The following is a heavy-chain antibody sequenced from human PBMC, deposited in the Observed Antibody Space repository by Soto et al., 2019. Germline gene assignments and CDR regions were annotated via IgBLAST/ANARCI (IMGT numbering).Heavy chain of an antibody. J-gene: IGHJ5*02. V-gene: IGHV3-23*01. D-gene: IGHD2-15*01. CDR2: ISGSGGST. Sequence: EVQLLESGGGLVQPGGSLRLSCAASGFTFSSCAMNWVRQAPGKGLEWVSAISGSGGSTYYADSVKGRFTISRGNSKNTLYLQMNSLRVEDTAVYYCAKQAVAVAATPWFDPWGQGTLVTVSS. CDR3: AKQAVAVAATPWFDP. CDR1: GFTFSSCA.